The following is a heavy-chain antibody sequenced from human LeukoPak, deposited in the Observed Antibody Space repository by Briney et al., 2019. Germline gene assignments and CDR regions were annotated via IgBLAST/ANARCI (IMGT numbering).Heavy chain of an antibody. J-gene: IGHJ4*02. CDR1: GYTFTGYY. CDR3: ARGRTYCSSTSCYLPNSLDY. V-gene: IGHV1-2*02. D-gene: IGHD2-2*01. Sequence: ASVKVSCKASGYTFTGYYMHWVRQAPGQGLEWMGWINPNSGGTNYAQKFQGRVTMTRDTSISTAYMELSRLRSDDTAVYYCARGRTYCSSTSCYLPNSLDYWGQGTLVTVSS. CDR2: INPNSGGT.